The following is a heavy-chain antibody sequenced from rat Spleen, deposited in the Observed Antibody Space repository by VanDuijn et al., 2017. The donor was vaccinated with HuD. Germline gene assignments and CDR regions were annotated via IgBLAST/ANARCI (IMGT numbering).Heavy chain of an antibody. V-gene: IGHV2-34*01. CDR2: MWYDGDT. Sequence: QVQLKESGPGLVQPSETLSLTCTVSGFSLTSSSVSWVRQPSGKGPEWMGKMWYDGDTAYNSTLKSRLSITRDTSKNQVFLKMSSLQIDDTGTYYCARAGEFGVDRDWLPYWGQGTLVTVSS. D-gene: IGHD4-3*01. CDR1: GFSLTSSS. CDR3: ARAGEFGVDRDWLPY. J-gene: IGHJ3*01.